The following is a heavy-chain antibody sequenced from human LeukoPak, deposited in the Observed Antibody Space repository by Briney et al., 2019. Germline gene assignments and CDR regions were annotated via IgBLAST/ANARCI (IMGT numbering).Heavy chain of an antibody. J-gene: IGHJ4*02. CDR2: VDQSGST. V-gene: IGHV4-38-2*02. CDR3: ARDTAYCSGGSCFFRY. D-gene: IGHD2-15*01. Sequence: SETLSLTCTVSGYSISSGYYWGCIRQPPGKGLEWIGSVDQSGSTYYNPSLKSRVTISVDTSKNQFSLKLSSVTAADTAVYYCARDTAYCSGGSCFFRYWGQGTLVTVSS. CDR1: GYSISSGYY.